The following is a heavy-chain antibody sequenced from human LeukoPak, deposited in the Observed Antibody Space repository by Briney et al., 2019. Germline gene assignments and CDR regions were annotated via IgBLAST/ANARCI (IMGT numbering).Heavy chain of an antibody. V-gene: IGHV3-66*01. CDR1: GFTVSTNY. D-gene: IGHD4-17*01. CDR2: IYSGGTT. J-gene: IGHJ5*02. CDR3: ARDPPHDYGFDP. Sequence: GGSLRLSCAASGFTVSTNYMNWVRQAPGKGLEWVSVIYSGGTTKYADSVKGRFTISRDKPKNTLYLQMNSLRAEDTAVYYCARDPPHDYGFDPWGQGTLVTVSS.